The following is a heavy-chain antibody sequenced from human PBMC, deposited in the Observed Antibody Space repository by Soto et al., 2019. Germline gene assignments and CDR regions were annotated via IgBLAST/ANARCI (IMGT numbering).Heavy chain of an antibody. CDR2: IYYSGGT. CDR1: GGSISSGDYY. V-gene: IGHV4-30-4*01. D-gene: IGHD3-10*01. Sequence: PXETLSITGTVSGGSISSGDYYWSWIRQPPGKGLEWIGYIYYSGGTYYNPSLKSRVTISVDTSKNQFSLKLSSVTAADTAVYYCARDRGPLRTPVYYYYGMDVWGQGTTVTVSS. J-gene: IGHJ6*02. CDR3: ARDRGPLRTPVYYYYGMDV.